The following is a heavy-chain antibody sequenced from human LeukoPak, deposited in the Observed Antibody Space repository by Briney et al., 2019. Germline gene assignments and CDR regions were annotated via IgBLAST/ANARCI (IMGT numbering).Heavy chain of an antibody. CDR3: AKNTHYYDSSGYSLFGAFDI. CDR2: ISGSGGST. D-gene: IGHD3-22*01. V-gene: IGHV3-23*01. J-gene: IGHJ3*02. Sequence: GGSLRLSCAASGFTFSSYAMSWVRQAPGKGLEWVSAISGSGGSTYYADSVKGRFTISRDNSKNTPYLQMNSLRAEDTAVYYCAKNTHYYDSSGYSLFGAFDIWGQGTMVTVSS. CDR1: GFTFSSYA.